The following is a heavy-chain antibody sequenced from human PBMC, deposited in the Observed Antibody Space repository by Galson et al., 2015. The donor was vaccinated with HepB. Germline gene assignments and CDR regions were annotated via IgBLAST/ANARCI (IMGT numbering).Heavy chain of an antibody. CDR3: TRPYSGSYDDY. V-gene: IGHV3-73*01. CDR1: GFTFSGSA. Sequence: SLRLSCAASGFTFSGSAMHWVRQASGKGLEWVGRIRSKANSYATAYAASVKGRFTISRDDSKNTAYLQMNSLKTEDTAVYYCTRPYSGSYDDYWGQGTLVTVSS. J-gene: IGHJ4*02. CDR2: IRSKANSYAT. D-gene: IGHD1-26*01.